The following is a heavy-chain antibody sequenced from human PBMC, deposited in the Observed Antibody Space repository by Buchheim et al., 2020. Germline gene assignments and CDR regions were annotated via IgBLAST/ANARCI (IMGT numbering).Heavy chain of an antibody. CDR2: ASYGGSNI. Sequence: QVQLVESGGGVVQPGRSLRLSCKASGFTFSSYSMHWVRQTPGKGLEWVAGASYGGSNIHYLDSVKGRFSVSRDSSLHVLFLDMTSLRPEDTGVYYCAKERLSGIYYFDSWGQGT. V-gene: IGHV3-30*18. CDR3: AKERLSGIYYFDS. J-gene: IGHJ4*02. CDR1: GFTFSSYS. D-gene: IGHD3-9*01.